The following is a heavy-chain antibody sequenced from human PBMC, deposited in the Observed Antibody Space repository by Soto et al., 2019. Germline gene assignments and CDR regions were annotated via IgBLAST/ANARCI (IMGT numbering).Heavy chain of an antibody. Sequence: GGSLRLSCAASGLTFSNYAMSWVRQTPGKGLEWVSSISGSGGGKYYADSVEGRFTVSRDNSKSTLYLQIDSLRAEDTALYYCAKDALTVSTIPYYFDDWGQGTLVTVSS. CDR2: ISGSGGGK. J-gene: IGHJ4*02. V-gene: IGHV3-23*01. D-gene: IGHD5-12*01. CDR3: AKDALTVSTIPYYFDD. CDR1: GLTFSNYA.